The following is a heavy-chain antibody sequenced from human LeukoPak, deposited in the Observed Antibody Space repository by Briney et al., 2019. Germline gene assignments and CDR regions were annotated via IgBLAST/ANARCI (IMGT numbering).Heavy chain of an antibody. V-gene: IGHV1-69*04. CDR3: ARIPLNYYGSGSYYTH. Sequence: SVKVSCKASGGTFSSYAISWVRQAPGQGLEWMGRIIPILGIANYAQKFQGRVTMTRDTSISTAYMELSRLRSDDTAVYYCARIPLNYYGSGSYYTHWGQGTLVTVSS. CDR2: IIPILGIA. J-gene: IGHJ4*02. D-gene: IGHD3-10*01. CDR1: GGTFSSYA.